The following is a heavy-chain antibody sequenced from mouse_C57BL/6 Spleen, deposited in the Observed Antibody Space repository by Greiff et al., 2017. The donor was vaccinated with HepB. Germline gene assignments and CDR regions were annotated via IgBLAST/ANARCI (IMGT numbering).Heavy chain of an antibody. CDR1: GFTFSDYY. D-gene: IGHD1-1*01. J-gene: IGHJ4*01. CDR3: ARRGYGSSYVSYAMDY. V-gene: IGHV5-12*01. CDR2: ISNGGGST. Sequence: EVQGVESGGGLVQPGGSLKLSCAASGFTFSDYYMYWVRQTPEKRLEWVAYISNGGGSTYYPDTVKGRFTISRDNAKNTLYLQMSRLKSEDTAMYYCARRGYGSSYVSYAMDYWGQGTSVTVSS.